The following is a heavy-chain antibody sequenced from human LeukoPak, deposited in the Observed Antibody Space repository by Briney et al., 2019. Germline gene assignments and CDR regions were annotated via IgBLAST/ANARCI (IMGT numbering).Heavy chain of an antibody. CDR2: ITSNSATI. D-gene: IGHD6-19*01. CDR3: FGWYYFDY. J-gene: IGHJ4*02. Sequence: GGSLRLSCAASGFTFSVYSMNWVRQPPGMGLEWVSYITSNSATIQYADSVKGRFTISRDNSKNTLYLQMNSLRAEDTAVYYCFGWYYFDYWGQGTLVTVSS. CDR1: GFTFSVYS. V-gene: IGHV3-48*01.